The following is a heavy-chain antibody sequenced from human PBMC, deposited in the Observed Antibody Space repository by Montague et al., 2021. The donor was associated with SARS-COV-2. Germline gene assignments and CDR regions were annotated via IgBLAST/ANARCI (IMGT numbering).Heavy chain of an antibody. CDR1: GGSIANSHKY. Sequence: SETLSLTCTVSGGSIANSHKYWGWVRQPPGKGLEWIGSVLYTGTPXDHPSLTARVTISLDTSKNQFSLKMYSVTAADTATYFCVAGGDSAKAGAYWGQRTLVTVSS. V-gene: IGHV4-39*07. D-gene: IGHD3-16*01. CDR3: VAGGDSAKAGAY. J-gene: IGHJ4*02. CDR2: VLYTGTP.